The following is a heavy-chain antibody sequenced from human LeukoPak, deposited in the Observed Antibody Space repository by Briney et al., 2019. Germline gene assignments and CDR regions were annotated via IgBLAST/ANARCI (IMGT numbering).Heavy chain of an antibody. CDR1: GFTFSSYA. CDR2: ISGSGGST. J-gene: IGHJ4*02. V-gene: IGHV3-23*01. D-gene: IGHD3-3*01. Sequence: PGGSLRLSCAASGFTFSSYAMSWVRQAPGKGLEWVSAISGSGGSTYYADSVKGRFTISRDNSKNTLYLQMNSLRAEDTAVYYCAKDEGLIWSGYPISVTFDYWGQGTLVTVSS. CDR3: AKDEGLIWSGYPISVTFDY.